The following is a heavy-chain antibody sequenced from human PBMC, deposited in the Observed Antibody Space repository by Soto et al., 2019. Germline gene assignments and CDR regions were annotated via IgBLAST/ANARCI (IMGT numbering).Heavy chain of an antibody. D-gene: IGHD4-17*01. CDR2: ISYDGSNK. CDR1: GFTFSSYG. J-gene: IGHJ4*02. CDR3: ANYGGDY. V-gene: IGHV3-30*18. Sequence: QVQLVESGGGVVQPGRSLRLSCAASGFTFSSYGMHWVRQAPGKGLEWVAVISYDGSNKYYADSVKGRFTISRDNSKNTLYLQMNSLRAEDTAVYYCANYGGDYWGQGTLVTVSS.